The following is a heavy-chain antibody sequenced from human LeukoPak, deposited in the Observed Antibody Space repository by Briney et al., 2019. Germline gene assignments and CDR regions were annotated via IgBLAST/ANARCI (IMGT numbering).Heavy chain of an antibody. CDR1: GYSFTSYW. CDR3: ASVMDYGSGSYYLDY. CDR2: IYPGDSDT. D-gene: IGHD3-10*01. V-gene: IGHV5-51*01. J-gene: IGHJ4*02. Sequence: GESLKISCKGSGYSFTSYWIGWVRQLPGKGLEWMGIIYPGDSDTRYSPSFQGQVTISADKSISTAYLQWSSLKASDTAMYYCASVMDYGSGSYYLDYWGQGTLVTVSS.